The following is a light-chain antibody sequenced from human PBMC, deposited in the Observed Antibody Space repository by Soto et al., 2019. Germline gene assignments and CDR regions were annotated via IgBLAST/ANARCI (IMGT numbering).Light chain of an antibody. CDR3: MQSLQTPFT. CDR1: QSLLHTNGYNY. J-gene: IGKJ3*01. V-gene: IGKV2-28*01. Sequence: DIVMTQSPLSLPVTPGEPASISCRSSQSLLHTNGYNYLDWYLQKPGQSPQLLIFVASHRASGDPDRFSGSGSGTDFTLKITRVEAEDVVVYYCMQSLQTPFTFGPGTKVDIK. CDR2: VAS.